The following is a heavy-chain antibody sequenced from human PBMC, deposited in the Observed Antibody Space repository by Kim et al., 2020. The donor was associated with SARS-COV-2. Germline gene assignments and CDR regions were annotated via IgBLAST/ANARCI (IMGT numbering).Heavy chain of an antibody. J-gene: IGHJ4*02. V-gene: IGHV3-23*01. CDR1: GFTFSSYA. CDR3: AKRVRGSVVAALYYFDY. CDR2: ISGSGGST. D-gene: IGHD2-15*01. Sequence: GGSLRLSCAASGFTFSSYAMSWVRQAPGKGLEWVSAISGSGGSTYYADSVKGRFTISRDNSKNTLYLQMNSLRAEDTAVYYCAKRVRGSVVAALYYFDYWGQGTLVTVSS.